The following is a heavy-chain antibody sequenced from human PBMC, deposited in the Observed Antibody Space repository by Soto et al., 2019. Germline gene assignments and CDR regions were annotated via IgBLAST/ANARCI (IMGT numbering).Heavy chain of an antibody. D-gene: IGHD3-22*01. CDR2: IYYSGST. V-gene: IGHV4-30-4*01. J-gene: IGHJ4*02. CDR1: GGSISSGDYY. Sequence: QVQLQESGPGLVKPSQTLSLTCTVSGGSISSGDYYWSWIRQPPGKGLEWIGYIYYSGSTYYNPSLKSRVTISVDTSKNQFSLKLSSVTAADTAVYYCASLGLYYYDSSGYYYWGQGTLVTVSS. CDR3: ASLGLYYYDSSGYYY.